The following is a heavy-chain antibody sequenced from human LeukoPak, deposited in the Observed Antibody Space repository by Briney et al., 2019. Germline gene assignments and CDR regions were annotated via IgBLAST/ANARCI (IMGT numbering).Heavy chain of an antibody. V-gene: IGHV1-69*13. CDR2: IIPIFGTA. CDR3: ARSWGPDYYYGMDV. J-gene: IGHJ6*02. D-gene: IGHD1-26*01. Sequence: SVKVSCKASGGTFSSYAISWVRQAPGQGLEWMGGIIPIFGTANYAQKFQGRVTITADESTSTAYMELSSRRSEDTAVYYCARSWGPDYYYGMDVWGQGTTVTVSS. CDR1: GGTFSSYA.